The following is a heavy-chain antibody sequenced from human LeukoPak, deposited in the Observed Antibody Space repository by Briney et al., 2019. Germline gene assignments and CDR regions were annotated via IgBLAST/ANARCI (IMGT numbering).Heavy chain of an antibody. J-gene: IGHJ4*02. CDR3: TRIGDGYPY. CDR2: ISAYNGNT. V-gene: IGHV1-18*04. Sequence: ASVKVSCKASGYTFTSYGISWVRQAPGQGLEWMGWISAYNGNTNYAQKLQGRVTMTRDTSISTVYMELSRLTSDDTAVYYCTRIGDGYPYWGQGTLVTVSS. D-gene: IGHD5-24*01. CDR1: GYTFTSYG.